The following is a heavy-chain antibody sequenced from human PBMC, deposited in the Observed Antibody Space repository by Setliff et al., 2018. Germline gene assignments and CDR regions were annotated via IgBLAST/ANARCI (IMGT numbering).Heavy chain of an antibody. Sequence: SETLSLTCTASDGSIRSGDHYWNWIRQHPGKGLEWLGYIWKSVSTFYNPSLTSRITMSVDTSRNLFSMELASVTAADTAIYYCARKMRMSGRGHWYFDVWGRGTLGTVS. V-gene: IGHV4-31*03. CDR1: DGSIRSGDHY. J-gene: IGHJ2*01. CDR2: IWKSVST. CDR3: ARKMRMSGRGHWYFDV.